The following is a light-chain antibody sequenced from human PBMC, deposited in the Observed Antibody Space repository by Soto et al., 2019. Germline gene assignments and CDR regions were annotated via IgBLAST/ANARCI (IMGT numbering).Light chain of an antibody. CDR2: GAS. V-gene: IGKV3-20*01. CDR3: QQYGSSSIT. CDR1: QSVGSIY. J-gene: IGKJ5*01. Sequence: EIVMTQSPATLSVSPGERATLSCRASQSVGSIYLAWYQQRPGQAPRLLIYGASNRATGIPVRFSGSGSGTDFTLTISGLEPEDFAVYYCQQYGSSSITFGQGTRLEIK.